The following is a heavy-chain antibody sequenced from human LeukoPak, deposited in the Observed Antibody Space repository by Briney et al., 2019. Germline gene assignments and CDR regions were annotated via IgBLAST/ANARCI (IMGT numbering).Heavy chain of an antibody. V-gene: IGHV4-39*01. CDR3: ARSTVAGTRKVDY. Sequence: SETLSLTCTVSGGSISSSSHYWGWIRQPPGKGLEWIGSIYYSGSTYYNPSLKSRVTISVDTSKNQFSLKLSSVTAADTAVYYCARSTVAGTRKVDYWGQGTLVTVSS. D-gene: IGHD6-19*01. CDR1: GGSISSSSHY. CDR2: IYYSGST. J-gene: IGHJ4*02.